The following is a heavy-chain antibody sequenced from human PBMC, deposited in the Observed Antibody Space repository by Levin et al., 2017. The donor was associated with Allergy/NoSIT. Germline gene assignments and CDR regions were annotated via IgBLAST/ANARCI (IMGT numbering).Heavy chain of an antibody. CDR1: GFTFRRNW. CDR2: INEDGSVK. Sequence: GGSLRLSCAASGFTFRRNWMTWVRQAPGKGLEWVANINEDGSVKYYVESVEGRFTISRDNAKNSVFLQMNSLRAEDTAVYYCAKPTGTTSLDSWGQGTLVTVSS. V-gene: IGHV3-7*01. J-gene: IGHJ4*02. CDR3: AKPTGTTSLDS. D-gene: IGHD1-1*01.